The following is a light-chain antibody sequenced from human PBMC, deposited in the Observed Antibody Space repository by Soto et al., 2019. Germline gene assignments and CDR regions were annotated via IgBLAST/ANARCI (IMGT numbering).Light chain of an antibody. CDR2: GAS. Sequence: AIQMTQSPSSLSASVGDRVTITCRASQDIRHELGWYQQKPGKAPKVLIYGASSLQSGVPSRFSGSGSGTDFTLTISSLQPADFATYYCLQDHNYPRTFGQGTKVEIK. CDR1: QDIRHE. V-gene: IGKV1-6*01. CDR3: LQDHNYPRT. J-gene: IGKJ1*01.